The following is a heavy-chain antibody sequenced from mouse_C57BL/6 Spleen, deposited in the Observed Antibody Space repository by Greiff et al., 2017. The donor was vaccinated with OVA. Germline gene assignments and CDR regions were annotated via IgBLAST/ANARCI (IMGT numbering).Heavy chain of an antibody. CDR1: GFTFSSYA. Sequence: EVMLVESGGGLVKPGGSLKLSCAASGFTFSSYAMSWVRQTPEKRLAWVATISDGGSYTYYPDNVKGRFTISRDNAKNNLYLQMSHLKSEDTAMYYCARGDDYDLFDYWGQGTTLTVSS. J-gene: IGHJ2*01. V-gene: IGHV5-4*03. CDR2: ISDGGSYT. D-gene: IGHD2-4*01. CDR3: ARGDDYDLFDY.